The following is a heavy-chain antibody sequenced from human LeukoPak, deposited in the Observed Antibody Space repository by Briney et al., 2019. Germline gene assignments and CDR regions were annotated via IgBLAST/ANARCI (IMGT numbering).Heavy chain of an antibody. D-gene: IGHD3-3*01. CDR3: ARVPSIGGWFDP. J-gene: IGHJ5*02. CDR1: GYTFTSYG. V-gene: IGHV1-2*02. CDR2: INPNSGGT. Sequence: GASVKVSCKASGYTFTSYGISWVRQAPGQGLEWMGWINPNSGGTNYAQKFQGRVTMTRDTSISTAYMELSRLRSDDTAVYYCARVPSIGGWFDPWGQGTLVTVSS.